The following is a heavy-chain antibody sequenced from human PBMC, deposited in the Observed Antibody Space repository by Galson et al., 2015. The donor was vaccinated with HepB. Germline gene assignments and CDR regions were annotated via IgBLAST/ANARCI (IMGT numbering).Heavy chain of an antibody. Sequence: SLRLSCAASGFTFSSYGMHWVRQAPGKGLEWVAVISYDGSNKYYADSVRGRFTISRDNSKNTLYLQMNSLRAEDTAVYYCAKGERGSPADYWGQGTLVTVSS. D-gene: IGHD3-16*01. CDR1: GFTFSSYG. V-gene: IGHV3-30*18. CDR2: ISYDGSNK. CDR3: AKGERGSPADY. J-gene: IGHJ4*02.